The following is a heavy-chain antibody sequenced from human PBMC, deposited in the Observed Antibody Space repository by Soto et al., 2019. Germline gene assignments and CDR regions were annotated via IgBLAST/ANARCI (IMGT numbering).Heavy chain of an antibody. CDR1: GGSISSGGYY. V-gene: IGHV4-31*03. CDR2: FYYSGST. D-gene: IGHD2-2*01. J-gene: IGHJ6*03. Sequence: PSETLSLTCTVSGGSISSGGYYWSWIRQHPGKGLEWIGYFYYSGSTYYNPSLKSRVTISVDTSKNQFSLKLSSVTAADTAVYYCASGYCSSTSCISPSPFYYYYYMDVWGKGTTVTVSS. CDR3: ASGYCSSTSCISPSPFYYYYYMDV.